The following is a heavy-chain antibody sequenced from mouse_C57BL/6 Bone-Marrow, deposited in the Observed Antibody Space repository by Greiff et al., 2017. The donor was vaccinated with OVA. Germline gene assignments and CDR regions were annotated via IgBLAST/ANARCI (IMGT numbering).Heavy chain of an antibody. CDR1: GFTFTDYY. Sequence: EVKLVESGGGLVQPGGSLSLSCAASGFTFTDYYMSWVRQPPGKALEWLGFIRNKANGYTTESIASVKGRFTISRDNSQSILYLQMNALRAEDSATYYCASLYYGSSYGGQGTLVTVSA. D-gene: IGHD1-1*01. CDR3: ASLYYGSSY. V-gene: IGHV7-3*01. CDR2: IRNKANGYTT. J-gene: IGHJ3*01.